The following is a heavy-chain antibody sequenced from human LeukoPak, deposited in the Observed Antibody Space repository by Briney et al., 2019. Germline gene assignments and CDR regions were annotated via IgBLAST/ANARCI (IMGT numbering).Heavy chain of an antibody. Sequence: GSSVTVSCKASGGTFSSYAISWVRQAPGQGPEWMGGIIPIFGTANYAQKFRGRVTITADESTSTAYMELSSLRSEDTAVYYCARDLRKSYPDYYYYYYYMDVWGKGTTVTVSS. V-gene: IGHV1-69*01. J-gene: IGHJ6*03. CDR2: IIPIFGTA. CDR1: GGTFSSYA. CDR3: ARDLRKSYPDYYYYYYYMDV. D-gene: IGHD1-26*01.